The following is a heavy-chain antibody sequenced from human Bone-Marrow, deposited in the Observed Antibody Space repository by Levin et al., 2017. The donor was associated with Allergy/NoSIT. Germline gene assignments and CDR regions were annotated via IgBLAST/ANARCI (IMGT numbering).Heavy chain of an antibody. Sequence: GGSLRLSCAASGFTLRRYGMHWVRQTPGKGLEWVAVFLHDANKKSYADSVEGRFTISGDTSKNTLYLQMNNLRPEDTAVYYCAKAVKSGSCYYGMDGWGQGTTVTVS. CDR1: GFTLRRYG. J-gene: IGHJ6*02. D-gene: IGHD5-12*01. V-gene: IGHV3-30*18. CDR3: AKAVKSGSCYYGMDG. CDR2: FLHDANKK.